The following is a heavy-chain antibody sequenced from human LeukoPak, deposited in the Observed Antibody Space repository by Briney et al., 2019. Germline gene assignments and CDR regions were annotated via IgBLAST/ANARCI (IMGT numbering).Heavy chain of an antibody. CDR2: ISAYNGNT. V-gene: IGHV1-18*01. CDR3: ARARNRIWNDNGYYFDY. Sequence: ASVKVSCKASGYTFTSYGISWVRQAPGQGLEWMGWISAYNGNTNYAQKLQGRVTMTTDTSTSTAYMELRSLRSDDTAVYYCARARNRIWNDNGYYFDYWGQGTLVTVSS. CDR1: GYTFTSYG. D-gene: IGHD1-1*01. J-gene: IGHJ4*02.